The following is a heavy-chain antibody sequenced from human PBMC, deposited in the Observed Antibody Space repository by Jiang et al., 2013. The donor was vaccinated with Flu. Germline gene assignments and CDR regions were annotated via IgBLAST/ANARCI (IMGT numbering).Heavy chain of an antibody. CDR3: ASEPRPKGYGL. V-gene: IGHV3-48*03. D-gene: IGHD5-12*01. CDR1: GFTFISSE. J-gene: IGHJ4*02. Sequence: VQLVESGGGLVQPGGSLRLSCAASGFTFISSEMNWVRQAPGKGLEWISYMVKGGSTTYYADSVKGRFTISRDNAKNALYLQMDSLRVEDTAVYFCASEPRPKGYGLWGQGTLVTVSS. CDR2: MVKGGSTT.